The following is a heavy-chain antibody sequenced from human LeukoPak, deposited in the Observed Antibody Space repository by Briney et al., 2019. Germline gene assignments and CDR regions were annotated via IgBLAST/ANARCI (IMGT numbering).Heavy chain of an antibody. CDR1: GFSFRTYA. CDR2: ISDEGSDK. Sequence: PGRSLRLSCAASGFSFRTYAMHWVRQAPGKGLEWLAVISDEGSDKYYGASVKGRFAISRDNSRNTLYLHMSSLRPEDTAVYYCARDQGGSDSFDIWGQGTLVIVSS. D-gene: IGHD5-12*01. V-gene: IGHV3-30*09. CDR3: ARDQGGSDSFDI. J-gene: IGHJ3*02.